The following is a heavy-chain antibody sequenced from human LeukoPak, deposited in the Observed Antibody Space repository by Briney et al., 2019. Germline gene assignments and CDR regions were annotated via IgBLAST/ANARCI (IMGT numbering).Heavy chain of an antibody. CDR2: IRSRTYGGTT. CDR1: GFTFGDCA. Sequence: GRSLRLSCTASGFTFGDCAMSWFRQAPGKGLEWVGLIRSRTYGGTTEYAASVKGRFTISRDDSKTIAYLEMNSLKTEDTAIYYCTRDHDLWSVSDYWGQGTLVTVSS. J-gene: IGHJ4*02. CDR3: TRDHDLWSVSDY. D-gene: IGHD3-3*01. V-gene: IGHV3-49*03.